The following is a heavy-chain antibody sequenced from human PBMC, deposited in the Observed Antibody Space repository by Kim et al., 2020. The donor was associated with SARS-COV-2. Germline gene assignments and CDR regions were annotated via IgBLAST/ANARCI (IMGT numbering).Heavy chain of an antibody. V-gene: IGHV3-48*02. CDR2: ISSSSSTI. CDR3: ARGPDSGYDYVDGYFDY. J-gene: IGHJ4*02. D-gene: IGHD5-12*01. CDR1: GFTFSSYS. Sequence: GGSLRLSCAASGFTFSSYSMNWVRQAPGKGLEWVSYISSSSSTIYYADSVKGRFTISRDNAKNSLYLQMNSLRDEDTAVYYCARGPDSGYDYVDGYFDYWGQGTLVTVSS.